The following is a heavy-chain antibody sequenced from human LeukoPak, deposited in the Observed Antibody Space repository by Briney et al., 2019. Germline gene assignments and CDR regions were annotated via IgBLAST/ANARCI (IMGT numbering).Heavy chain of an antibody. CDR2: ITGSGGST. D-gene: IGHD3-3*01. CDR1: GFTFSSHA. Sequence: PGGSLRLSCAASGFTFSSHAMGWVRQAPGKGLEWVSSITGSGGSTYYGDSMKGRFTISRDNSKNTLHLQMNSLRAEDTALYYCAKDGGGSLEWLPPMDVWGQGTTVTVSS. J-gene: IGHJ6*02. V-gene: IGHV3-23*01. CDR3: AKDGGGSLEWLPPMDV.